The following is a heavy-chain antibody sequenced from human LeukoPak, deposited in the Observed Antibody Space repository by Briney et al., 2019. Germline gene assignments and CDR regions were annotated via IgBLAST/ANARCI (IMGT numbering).Heavy chain of an antibody. Sequence: GGSLRLSCAASGFTFSGYWMSWVRQAPGKGLEWVANIKQDGSEKYYVDSVKGRFTISRDNAKNSLYLDMNSLRAEDTAAYYCARDKIVGATLFDFWGQGTLVTVSS. CDR3: ARDKIVGATLFDF. J-gene: IGHJ4*02. CDR2: IKQDGSEK. D-gene: IGHD1-26*01. CDR1: GFTFSGYW. V-gene: IGHV3-7*03.